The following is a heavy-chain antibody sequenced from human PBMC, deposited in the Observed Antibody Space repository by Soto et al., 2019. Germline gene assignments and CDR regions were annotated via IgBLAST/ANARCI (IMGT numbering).Heavy chain of an antibody. CDR1: GGSFSGYY. Sequence: QVQLQQWGAGLLKPSETLSFTCAVYGGSFSGYYWSWIRQPPGKGLEWIGEINHSGSTNYNPSLKSRVTISVDTSKNQFSLKLSSVTAADTAVYYCASSSGWFPFDYWGQGTLVTVSS. V-gene: IGHV4-34*01. CDR2: INHSGST. D-gene: IGHD6-19*01. CDR3: ASSSGWFPFDY. J-gene: IGHJ4*02.